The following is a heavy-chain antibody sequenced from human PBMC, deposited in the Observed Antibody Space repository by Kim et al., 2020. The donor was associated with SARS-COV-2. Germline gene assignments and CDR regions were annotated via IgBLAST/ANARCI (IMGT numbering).Heavy chain of an antibody. Sequence: GGSLRRSCAASGFTFSSYWMSWVRQAPGKGLEWVANIKQDGSEKYYVDSVKGRFTISRDNAKNSLYLQMNSLRAEDTAVYYCARDIEVTAAAGTGYYYGMDVWGQGTTVTVSS. CDR3: ARDIEVTAAAGTGYYYGMDV. V-gene: IGHV3-7*01. J-gene: IGHJ6*02. D-gene: IGHD6-13*01. CDR1: GFTFSSYW. CDR2: IKQDGSEK.